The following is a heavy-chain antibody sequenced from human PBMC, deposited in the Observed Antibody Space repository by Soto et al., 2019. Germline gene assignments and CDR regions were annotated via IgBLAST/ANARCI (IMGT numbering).Heavy chain of an antibody. V-gene: IGHV1-18*01. J-gene: IGHJ6*02. D-gene: IGHD2-2*01. CDR1: GYTFTSYG. CDR3: ARAQGGYCISTSCYVGTYYYYGMDV. Sequence: QVQLVQSGAEVKKPGASVKVSCKASGYTFTSYGISWVRQAPGQGLEWMGWISAYNGNTNYAQKLQGRVTMTTDTSTSTAYMGLRSLRSAETAVYYCARAQGGYCISTSCYVGTYYYYGMDVWGQGTTVTFSS. CDR2: ISAYNGNT.